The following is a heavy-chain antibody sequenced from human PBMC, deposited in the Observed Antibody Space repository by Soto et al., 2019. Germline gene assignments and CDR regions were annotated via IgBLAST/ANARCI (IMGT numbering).Heavy chain of an antibody. D-gene: IGHD2-15*01. Sequence: GGTFYADSVKGRFTISRDTSKNTLYLQMTSLRADDTAIYYCAKTGMDGSCRGSGCFYYFDYWGQGTLVTVSS. V-gene: IGHV3-23*01. CDR3: AKTGMDGSCRGSGCFYYFDY. J-gene: IGHJ4*02. CDR2: GGT.